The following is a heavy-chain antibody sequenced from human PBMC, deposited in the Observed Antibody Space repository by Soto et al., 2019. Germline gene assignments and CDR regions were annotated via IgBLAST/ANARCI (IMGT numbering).Heavy chain of an antibody. CDR2: VSHSGSA. D-gene: IGHD1-1*01. CDR3: ARGGYWRFDS. V-gene: IGHV4-4*02. Sequence: QMQLQESGPRLVKPSETLSLACVVSRASISSSDNWTWLRQPPGKGLEWIGEVSHSGSANYNPSLKSRVTLSGDKSKNHFSLEVTSVNAADTAIYFCARGGYWRFDSWGQGTLVTVSS. J-gene: IGHJ5*01. CDR1: RASISSSDN.